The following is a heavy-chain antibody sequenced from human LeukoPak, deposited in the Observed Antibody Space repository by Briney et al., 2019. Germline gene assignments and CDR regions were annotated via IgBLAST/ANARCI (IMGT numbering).Heavy chain of an antibody. CDR3: ASQAKRDDFDY. CDR1: GSISXXX. CDR2: IYYSGST. V-gene: IGHV4-59*12. Sequence: GSISXXXXXXXXXXPGXXLEWILYIYYSGSTNYTPSLKSRVTISVDTSKNQFSLKLSSVTAADTAVYYCASQAKRDDFDYWGQGPLVTVSS. J-gene: IGHJ4*02.